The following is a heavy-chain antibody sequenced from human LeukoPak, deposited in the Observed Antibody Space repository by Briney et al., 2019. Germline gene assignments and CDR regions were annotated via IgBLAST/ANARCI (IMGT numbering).Heavy chain of an antibody. CDR2: IVVRGGT. V-gene: IGHV4-59*11. Sequence: PAETLSLTCPVSGCSISSHYWSWFRQPPGKGLEWIGYIVVRGGTNYNPSPKSRVTISVDTFKNQFSLKLSSVTDADTAVYYSARVVVATGYYYMDVWGKGTTVTVTS. J-gene: IGHJ6*03. D-gene: IGHD2-15*01. CDR1: GCSISSHY. CDR3: ARVVVATGYYYMDV.